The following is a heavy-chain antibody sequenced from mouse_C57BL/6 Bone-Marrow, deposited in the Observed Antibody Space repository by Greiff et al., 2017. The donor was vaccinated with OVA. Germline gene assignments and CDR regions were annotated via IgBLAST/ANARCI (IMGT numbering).Heavy chain of an antibody. CDR2: ISSGGSYT. J-gene: IGHJ2*01. CDR1: GFTFSSYG. D-gene: IGHD1-1*01. CDR3: ARHRDYGSFFDY. Sequence: DVMLVESGGDLVKPGGSLKLSCAASGFTFSSYGMYWVRQTPDKRLEWVATISSGGSYTYYPDSVKGSFTISRDNATNTLYLQMSSLKSNDAAIYYYARHRDYGSFFDYWGQGTTLTVSS. V-gene: IGHV5-6*02.